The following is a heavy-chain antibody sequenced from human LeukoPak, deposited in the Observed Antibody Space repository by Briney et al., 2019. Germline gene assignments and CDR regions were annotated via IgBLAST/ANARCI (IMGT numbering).Heavy chain of an antibody. D-gene: IGHD5-18*01. CDR3: ARTEALQIQLWLLAFSFDY. Sequence: ASVKVSCKASGGTFSSYAISWVRQAPGQGLEWMGRIIPILGIANYAQKFQGRVTITADKSTSTAYMELSSLRSEDTAVYYCARTEALQIQLWLLAFSFDYWGQGTLVTVSS. CDR2: IIPILGIA. J-gene: IGHJ4*02. CDR1: GGTFSSYA. V-gene: IGHV1-69*04.